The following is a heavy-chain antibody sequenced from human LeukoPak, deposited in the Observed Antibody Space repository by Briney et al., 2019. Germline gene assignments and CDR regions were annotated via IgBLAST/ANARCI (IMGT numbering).Heavy chain of an antibody. CDR1: GFTFSSYA. CDR2: ISYDGSNK. V-gene: IGHV3-30-3*01. Sequence: GGSLRLSCAASGFTFSSYAMHWVRQAPGKGLEWVAVISYDGSNKYYADSVKGRFTISRDNSKNTLYLQMNSLRAEDTAVYYSARETTVTNYGMDVWGQGTTVTVSS. CDR3: ARETTVTNYGMDV. D-gene: IGHD4-17*01. J-gene: IGHJ6*02.